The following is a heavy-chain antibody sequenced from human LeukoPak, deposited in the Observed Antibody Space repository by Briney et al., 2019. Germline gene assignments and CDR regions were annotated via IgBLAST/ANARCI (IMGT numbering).Heavy chain of an antibody. Sequence: ASVKVSCKASGYTFITYYLHWVRQPPGLGLEWMGIINPTGGHTTYAQKFQGRVTVTLDTSTSTVYMDLSSLRSEDTAVYYCARGSMPPAHSGYGGAFDMWGQGTMVTVSS. CDR1: GYTFITYY. CDR3: ARGSMPPAHSGYGGAFDM. CDR2: INPTGGHT. J-gene: IGHJ3*02. D-gene: IGHD5-12*01. V-gene: IGHV1-46*03.